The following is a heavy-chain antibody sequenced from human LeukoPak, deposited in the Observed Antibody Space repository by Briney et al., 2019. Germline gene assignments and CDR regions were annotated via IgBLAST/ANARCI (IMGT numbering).Heavy chain of an antibody. CDR1: GYTFTSYA. Sequence: ASVKVSCKASGYTFTSYAMHWVRQAPGQRLEWMGWINADNGNTKYSQKFQGRVTITRATSASTAYMELSSLRSEDTAVYYCARVGYSGYDSRPVFNYWGQGTLVTVSS. D-gene: IGHD5-12*01. J-gene: IGHJ4*02. CDR3: ARVGYSGYDSRPVFNY. CDR2: INADNGNT. V-gene: IGHV1-3*01.